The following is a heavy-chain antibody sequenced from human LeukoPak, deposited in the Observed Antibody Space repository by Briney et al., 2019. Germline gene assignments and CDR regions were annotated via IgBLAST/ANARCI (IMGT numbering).Heavy chain of an antibody. CDR1: GGSISSYY. D-gene: IGHD3-22*01. Sequence: SETLSLTCTVSGGSISSYYWSWVRQPPGKGLEWIGYIKYSGSTNYNPSLTSRVTISVDTSKHQFSLKLTSVTRAVPPVSYCARSVFTTSSHPYFCDYWGQGTLVTVSS. CDR3: ARSVFTTSSHPYFCDY. J-gene: IGHJ4*02. CDR2: IKYSGST. V-gene: IGHV4-59*01.